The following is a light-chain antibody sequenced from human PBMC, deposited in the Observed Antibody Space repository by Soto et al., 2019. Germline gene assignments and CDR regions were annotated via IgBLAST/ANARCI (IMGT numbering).Light chain of an antibody. V-gene: IGKV3-20*01. CDR2: YAS. Sequence: EIGMTQSPATLSVSPGERATLSCRASQSVSNSLAWYQQKPGQAPRLLIYYASTRATGIPDRFSGSGSGTDFTLTISRLEPEDFAVYYCQQYGSSPPMYTFGQGTKLEIK. CDR1: QSVSNS. CDR3: QQYGSSPPMYT. J-gene: IGKJ2*01.